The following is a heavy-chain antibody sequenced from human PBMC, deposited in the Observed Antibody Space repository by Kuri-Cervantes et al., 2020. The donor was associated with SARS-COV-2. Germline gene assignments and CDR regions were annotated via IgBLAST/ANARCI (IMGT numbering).Heavy chain of an antibody. D-gene: IGHD1-26*01. J-gene: IGHJ5*02. CDR3: ARARRDYTGSYSGWFDP. CDR2: IYHSGTT. CDR1: GGSISSYY. V-gene: IGHV4-59*08. Sequence: SETLSLTCTVSGGSISSYYWSWIRQPPGKGLEWIGTIYHSGTTYYNPSLKSRVIISIDPSKNHFSLKLSSVTAADTAVYYCARARRDYTGSYSGWFDPWGQGTLVTVSS.